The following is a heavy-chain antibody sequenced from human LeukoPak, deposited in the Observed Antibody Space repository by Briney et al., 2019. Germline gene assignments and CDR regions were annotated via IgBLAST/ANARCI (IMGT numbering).Heavy chain of an antibody. D-gene: IGHD6-6*01. Sequence: GGSLSLSCAASGFTFSSYAMSWVRQAPGKGLEWVSAISGSGGSTYYADSVKGRFTISRDNSKNTLYLQMNSLRAEDTAVYYCAKERWSIGSYYGMDVWGQGTTVTVSS. CDR1: GFTFSSYA. CDR3: AKERWSIGSYYGMDV. J-gene: IGHJ6*02. CDR2: ISGSGGST. V-gene: IGHV3-23*01.